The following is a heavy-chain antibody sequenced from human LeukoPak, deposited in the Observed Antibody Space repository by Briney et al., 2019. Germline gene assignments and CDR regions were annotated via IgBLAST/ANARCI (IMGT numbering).Heavy chain of an antibody. CDR1: GGSFSGYY. Sequence: ETLSLTCAVYGGSFSGYYGSWVRQAPGQGLEWVSAISGSGGSTYYADSVKGRFTISRDNSKNTLYLQMNSLRADDTAVYYCAKDLGIGGSGFWGQGTLVTVSS. CDR3: AKDLGIGGSGF. CDR2: ISGSGGST. V-gene: IGHV3-23*01. J-gene: IGHJ4*02. D-gene: IGHD3-10*01.